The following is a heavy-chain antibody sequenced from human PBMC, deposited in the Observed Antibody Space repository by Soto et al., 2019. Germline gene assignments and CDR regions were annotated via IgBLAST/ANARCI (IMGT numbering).Heavy chain of an antibody. D-gene: IGHD1-26*01. CDR3: AKSLIYYVFDY. Sequence: GGSLRLSCAASGFTFSIFSMSWVRQAPGKGLEWVSAISGSGGSTYYADSVKGRFTISRDNSKNTLYLQMNSLRAEDTAVYYCAKSLIYYVFDYWGQGTLVTVSS. V-gene: IGHV3-23*01. J-gene: IGHJ4*02. CDR1: GFTFSIFS. CDR2: ISGSGGST.